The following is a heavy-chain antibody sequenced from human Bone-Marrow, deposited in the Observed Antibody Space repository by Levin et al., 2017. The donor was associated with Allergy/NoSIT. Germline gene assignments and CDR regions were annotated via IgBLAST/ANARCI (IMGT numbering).Heavy chain of an antibody. CDR2: ISHSGIT. V-gene: IGHV4-34*01. J-gene: IGHJ5*02. Sequence: SETLSLTCGVYGGSFSGYWSWIRQPPGKGLEWIGEISHSGITNYNPSLESRVTMSVDTSKNQFSLNLSSVTAADTAIYYCARVPMGFKNSFDHWGQGTLVTVSS. D-gene: IGHD1-26*01. CDR3: ARVPMGFKNSFDH. CDR1: GGSFSGY.